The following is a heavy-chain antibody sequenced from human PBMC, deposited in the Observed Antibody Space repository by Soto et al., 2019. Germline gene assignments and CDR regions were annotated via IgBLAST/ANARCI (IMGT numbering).Heavy chain of an antibody. D-gene: IGHD5-12*01. CDR3: ARDGGSGYAYDY. V-gene: IGHV3-33*01. J-gene: IGHJ4*02. CDR1: GFTFSSYG. CDR2: IWYDGSNK. Sequence: LRLSCAASGFTFSSYGMHWVRQAPGKGLEWVAVIWYDGSNKYYADSVKGRFTISRDNSKNTLYLQMNSLRAEDTAVYYCARDGGSGYAYDYWGQGTLVTVSS.